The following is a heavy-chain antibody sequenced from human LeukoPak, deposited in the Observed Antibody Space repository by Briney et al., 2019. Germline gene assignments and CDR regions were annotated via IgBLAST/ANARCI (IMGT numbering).Heavy chain of an antibody. J-gene: IGHJ4*02. CDR1: GGTFSSYA. CDR2: IIPIFGTA. Sequence: GASVKVSCKASGGTFSSYAISWVRQAPGQGLEWMGRIIPIFGTANYAQKFQGRVTITTDESTSTAYMELSSLRPEDTAVYYCARDHCSGGSCYTFDYWGQGTLVTVSS. V-gene: IGHV1-69*05. CDR3: ARDHCSGGSCYTFDY. D-gene: IGHD2-15*01.